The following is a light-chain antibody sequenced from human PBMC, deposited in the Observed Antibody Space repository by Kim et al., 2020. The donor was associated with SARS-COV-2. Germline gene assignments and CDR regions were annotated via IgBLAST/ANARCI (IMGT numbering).Light chain of an antibody. J-gene: IGLJ2*01. Sequence: QSVLTQPPSGSAAPGQKVTTSCSGGSSNLGNNLVSWYQQLPGTAPKLLIYDNNKRPSGIPDRFSGSKSGTSATLGITGLQTGDEADYYCGTWDSSLSAGVVFGGGTQLTVL. CDR3: GTWDSSLSAGVV. CDR1: SSNLGNNL. V-gene: IGLV1-51*01. CDR2: DNN.